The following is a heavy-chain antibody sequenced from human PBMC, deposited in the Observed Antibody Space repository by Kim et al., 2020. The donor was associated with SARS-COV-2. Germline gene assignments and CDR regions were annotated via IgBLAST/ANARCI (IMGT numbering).Heavy chain of an antibody. J-gene: IGHJ4*02. CDR2: ISSSSSYI. D-gene: IGHD3-10*01. V-gene: IGHV3-21*01. CDR1: GFTFSSYS. CDR3: ASLWFGESNYFDY. Sequence: GGSLRLSCAASGFTFSSYSMNWVRQAPGKGLEWVSSISSSSSYIYYADSVKGRFTISRDNAKNSLYLQMNSLRAEDTAVYYCASLWFGESNYFDYWGQGTLVTVSS.